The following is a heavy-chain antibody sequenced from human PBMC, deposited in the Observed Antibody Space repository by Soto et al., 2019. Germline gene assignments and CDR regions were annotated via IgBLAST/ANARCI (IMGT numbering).Heavy chain of an antibody. V-gene: IGHV1-8*01. Sequence: ASVKVPCKASGYTFTNNDVTWVRQATGQGLEWMGWVNPGSGDTGYAQKFQGRVTMTRNISIATAYMELSSLRSEDTAIYYCARMESFGSLNWLDPWGQGTLVTVSS. CDR2: VNPGSGDT. CDR3: ARMESFGSLNWLDP. D-gene: IGHD5-18*01. J-gene: IGHJ5*02. CDR1: GYTFTNND.